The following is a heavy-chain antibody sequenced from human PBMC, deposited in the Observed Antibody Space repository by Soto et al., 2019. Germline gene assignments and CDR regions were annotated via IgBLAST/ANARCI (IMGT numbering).Heavy chain of an antibody. Sequence: PGGSLRLSCAASGFTFSSYAMHWVRQAPGKGLEWVAVISYDGSNKYYADSVKGRFTISRDNSKNTLYLQMNSLRAEDTAVYYCASSGWYHGYWGQGTLVTVSS. CDR2: ISYDGSNK. V-gene: IGHV3-30-3*01. J-gene: IGHJ4*02. D-gene: IGHD6-19*01. CDR3: ASSGWYHGY. CDR1: GFTFSSYA.